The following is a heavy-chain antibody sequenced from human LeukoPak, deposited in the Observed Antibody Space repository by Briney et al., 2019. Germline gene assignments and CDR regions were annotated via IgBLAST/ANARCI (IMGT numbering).Heavy chain of an antibody. CDR2: ISYDGRNK. D-gene: IGHD4-11*01. CDR1: GFTFSSYA. V-gene: IGHV3-30-3*01. Sequence: GGSLRLSCAASGFTFSSYAMDWVRQAPGKGLEWVAVISYDGRNKYYAASVKGRFTISRDNSKNTLYLQMNSLRAEDTAVYYCARGGAPSNPPGYWGQGTLVTVSS. CDR3: ARGGAPSNPPGY. J-gene: IGHJ4*02.